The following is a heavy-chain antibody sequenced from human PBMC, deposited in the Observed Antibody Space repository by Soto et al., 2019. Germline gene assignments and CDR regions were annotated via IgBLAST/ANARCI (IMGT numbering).Heavy chain of an antibody. CDR3: ARVARYCSGGSCYSLDP. V-gene: IGHV4-31*03. Sequence: QVQLQESGPGLVKPSQTLSLTCTVSGGSISSGGYYWSWIRQHPGKGLEWIGYIYYSGSTYHNPSLKRRVTISVDTSKNQFSLKLSAVSAAATSVYYWARVARYCSGGSCYSLDPWGQGTLVTVSS. CDR2: IYYSGST. J-gene: IGHJ5*02. D-gene: IGHD2-15*01. CDR1: GGSISSGGYY.